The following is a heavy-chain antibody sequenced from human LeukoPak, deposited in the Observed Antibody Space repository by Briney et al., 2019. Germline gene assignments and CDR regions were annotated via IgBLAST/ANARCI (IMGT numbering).Heavy chain of an antibody. V-gene: IGHV4-39*01. J-gene: IGHJ4*02. CDR1: GDSLDNYW. CDR2: RYYSGNT. D-gene: IGHD3-22*01. CDR3: ARHMGGYFSRLFDS. Sequence: KPSETLSLTCTVSGDSLDNYWWGYIRQPPGKGLERIGSRYYSGNTYYNPSLESRVTISIDTSKNQFSLKLTSVTAADTAIYYCARHMGGYFSRLFDSWGQGTLVIVSS.